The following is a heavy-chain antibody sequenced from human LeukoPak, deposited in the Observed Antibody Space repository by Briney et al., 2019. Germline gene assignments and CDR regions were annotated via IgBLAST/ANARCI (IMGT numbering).Heavy chain of an antibody. Sequence: PSETLSLTCAVSGYSISRGYYWAWIRRPPGKGLDWIGSIYHSGSTYYNPSLKSRVTISVDTSKNLFSLKLNSVTAADTAVYYCVRDGPSWGLLWGQGALVTVSS. J-gene: IGHJ4*02. CDR1: GYSISRGYY. CDR2: IYHSGST. V-gene: IGHV4-38-2*02. D-gene: IGHD7-27*01. CDR3: VRDGPSWGLL.